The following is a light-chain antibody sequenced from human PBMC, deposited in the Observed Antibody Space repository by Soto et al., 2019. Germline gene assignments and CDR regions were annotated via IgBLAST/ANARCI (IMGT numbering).Light chain of an antibody. Sequence: QSALTQPPSASGSPGQSVTISCTGTSSDVGGYNYVSWYQQHPGKAPKLMTYEVSKRPSGVPDRFSGSKSGNTASLTVSGLQAEDEADYYCSSYAGSNNFGVVFGGGTKVTVL. CDR3: SSYAGSNNFGVV. V-gene: IGLV2-8*01. J-gene: IGLJ2*01. CDR1: SSDVGGYNY. CDR2: EVS.